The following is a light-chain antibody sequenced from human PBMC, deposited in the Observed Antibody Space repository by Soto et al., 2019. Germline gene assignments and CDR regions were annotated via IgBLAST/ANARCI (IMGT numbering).Light chain of an antibody. Sequence: QSALTQPASVSGSPGQSITISCTGTSSDVGSYNLVSWYQQYPGKAPKLMIYEVSYRPSGVSNRFSGSKSGNTASLTISGLQAEDEADYYYSSFTTSSTRVFGTGTKLTV. V-gene: IGLV2-14*02. J-gene: IGLJ1*01. CDR3: SSFTTSSTRV. CDR2: EVS. CDR1: SSDVGSYNL.